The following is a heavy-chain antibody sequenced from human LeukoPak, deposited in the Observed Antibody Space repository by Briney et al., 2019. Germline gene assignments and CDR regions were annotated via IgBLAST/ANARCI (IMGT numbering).Heavy chain of an antibody. Sequence: SETLSLTCTVSGGSISSGNYSWSWIRQPAGKGLEWIGRVYTSGSTNYNPSLKSRVTISVDTSKNQFSLKLSSVTAADTAVYYCARDRHYGSGSYWSWFDPWGQGTLVTVSS. V-gene: IGHV4-61*02. CDR3: ARDRHYGSGSYWSWFDP. CDR1: GGSISSGNYS. J-gene: IGHJ5*02. CDR2: VYTSGST. D-gene: IGHD3-10*01.